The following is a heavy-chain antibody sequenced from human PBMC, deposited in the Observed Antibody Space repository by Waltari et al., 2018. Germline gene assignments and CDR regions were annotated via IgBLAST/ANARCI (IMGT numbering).Heavy chain of an antibody. J-gene: IGHJ3*02. CDR1: VYTFTAYY. D-gene: IGHD3-3*01. Sequence: EVQLVQSGAEVKKPGATVKISCKASVYTFTAYYMHWVQQAPGKGLEWMGRVDTEDGETIYTEKCQGRVTITADTCTDTVYMELSRLRSEDTAGYYCAKGTIFGGSRNDAFDIWGQGTMVTVSS. CDR2: VDTEDGET. CDR3: AKGTIFGGSRNDAFDI. V-gene: IGHV1-69-2*01.